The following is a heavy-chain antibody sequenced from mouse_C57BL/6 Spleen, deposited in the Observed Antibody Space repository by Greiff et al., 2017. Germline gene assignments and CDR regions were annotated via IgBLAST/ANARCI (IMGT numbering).Heavy chain of an antibody. J-gene: IGHJ2*01. Sequence: QVQLKQSGAELARPGASVKMSCKASGYTFTSYTMHWVKQRPGQGLEWIGYINPSSGYTKYNQKFKDKATLTADKSSSTAYMQLSSLTSEDSAVYYCARSDYGNYEGDYWGQGTTLTVSS. V-gene: IGHV1-4*01. D-gene: IGHD2-1*01. CDR3: ARSDYGNYEGDY. CDR1: GYTFTSYT. CDR2: INPSSGYT.